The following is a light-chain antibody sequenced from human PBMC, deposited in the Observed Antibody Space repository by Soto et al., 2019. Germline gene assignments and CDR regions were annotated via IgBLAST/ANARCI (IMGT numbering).Light chain of an antibody. J-gene: IGKJ4*01. V-gene: IGKV1-5*01. CDR2: DAS. CDR1: QTVNTW. Sequence: DIQLTQSPSTLSASVGERVTISCRASQTVNTWLAWYQHKPGKDPKLLIYDASVLETGAPSRFSGFSSGTEFTLTISRLQPDDFATYFCQQYNSYSPEGLTFGGGTKVDIK. CDR3: QQYNSYSPEGLT.